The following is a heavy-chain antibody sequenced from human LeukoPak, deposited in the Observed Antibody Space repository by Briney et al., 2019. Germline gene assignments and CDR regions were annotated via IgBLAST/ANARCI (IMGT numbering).Heavy chain of an antibody. V-gene: IGHV3-74*01. CDR1: GFTFISYW. CDR2: INSDGGST. Sequence: GGSLRLSCAASGFTFISYWMHWVRQAPGKGLVWVSRINSDGGSTSYADSVKGRFTISRDNAKNTLYLQTNSLRAEDTAVYYCARVGPRAAFDYWGQGTPVSVSS. J-gene: IGHJ4*02. D-gene: IGHD6-25*01. CDR3: ARVGPRAAFDY.